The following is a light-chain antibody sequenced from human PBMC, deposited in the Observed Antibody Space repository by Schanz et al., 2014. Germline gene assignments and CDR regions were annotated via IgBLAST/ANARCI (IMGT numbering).Light chain of an antibody. CDR2: LNSDGSH. CDR3: QTWGTGIPV. CDR1: SGHSTYA. Sequence: HLVLTQSPSASASLGASVKLTCTLSSGHSTYAIAWHQQQAEKGPRFLMNLNSDGSHSKGDGIPDRFSGSSSGAERFLTISSLQSEDEADYYCQTWGTGIPVFGGGTKLTVL. J-gene: IGLJ2*01. V-gene: IGLV4-69*01.